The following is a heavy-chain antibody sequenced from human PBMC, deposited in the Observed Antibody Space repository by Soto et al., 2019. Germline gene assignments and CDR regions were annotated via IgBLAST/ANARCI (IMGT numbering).Heavy chain of an antibody. J-gene: IGHJ6*02. CDR2: IYYSGST. D-gene: IGHD3-10*01. Sequence: QVQLQESGPGLVKPSQTLSLTCTVSGGSISSGGYYWSWIRQHPGKGLEWIGYIYYSGSTYYNPSLKSRVTISVDTSKNQFSLKLSSVTAADTAVYYCARDRRSGASYGMDVWGQGTTVTVSS. V-gene: IGHV4-31*03. CDR3: ARDRRSGASYGMDV. CDR1: GGSISSGGYY.